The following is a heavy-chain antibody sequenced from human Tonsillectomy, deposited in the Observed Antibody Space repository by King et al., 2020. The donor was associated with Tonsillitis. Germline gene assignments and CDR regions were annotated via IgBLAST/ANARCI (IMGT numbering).Heavy chain of an antibody. Sequence: VQLQESGPGLVKPSETLSLTCTVSGGSISRYYWSCIRQPPGKGLEWIGYIYYMGSTNYNPSLKSRVTITVDTSKNQFSLRLSSVTAADTAVYYCARDLLGWYFDLWGRGTLVTVSS. CDR1: GGSISRYY. V-gene: IGHV4-59*01. J-gene: IGHJ2*01. CDR3: ARDLLGWYFDL. CDR2: IYYMGST. D-gene: IGHD2-15*01.